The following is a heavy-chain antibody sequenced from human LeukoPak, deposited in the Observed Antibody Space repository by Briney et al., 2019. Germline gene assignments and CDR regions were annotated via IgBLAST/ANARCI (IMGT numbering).Heavy chain of an antibody. Sequence: ASVKVFCKASGYTFTTYYMHWVRQVPGQGLEWMGIINPSGGSTSNAQKLQGRVTMTRDTSTSTVYMELSSLRSEDTAVYYCAGPRYCSSTSCYTRDYYYGMDVWGQGTTVTVSS. CDR2: INPSGGST. CDR3: AGPRYCSSTSCYTRDYYYGMDV. V-gene: IGHV1-46*01. J-gene: IGHJ6*02. CDR1: GYTFTTYY. D-gene: IGHD2-2*02.